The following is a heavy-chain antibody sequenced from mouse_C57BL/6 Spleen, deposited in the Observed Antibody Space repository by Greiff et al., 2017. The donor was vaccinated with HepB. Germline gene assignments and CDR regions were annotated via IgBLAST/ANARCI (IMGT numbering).Heavy chain of an antibody. Sequence: VQLQQSGPELVKPGASVKISCKASGYSFTGYYMHWVKQSSEKSLEWIGEINPSTGGTSYNQKFKGKATLTVDKSSSTAYKQCKSLTSEDSAVYYCARGLRRGYWYFDVWGTGTTVTVSS. J-gene: IGHJ1*03. CDR3: ARGLRRGYWYFDV. CDR1: GYSFTGYY. D-gene: IGHD2-4*01. V-gene: IGHV1-43*01. CDR2: INPSTGGT.